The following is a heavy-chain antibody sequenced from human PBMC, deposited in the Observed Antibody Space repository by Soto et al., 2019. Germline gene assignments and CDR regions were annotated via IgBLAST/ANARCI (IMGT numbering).Heavy chain of an antibody. D-gene: IGHD2-2*01. J-gene: IGHJ4*02. V-gene: IGHV4-59*08. CDR3: ASGQCSSASCSYFDY. Sequence: SETLSLTCTASGGSISSYYWSWIRQPPGKGLEWIGYIYYSGSTNYNPSLKSRVTISVDPSKNQFSLTLNSMTAADTAVYYCASGQCSSASCSYFDYWGQGSLVTVSS. CDR2: IYYSGST. CDR1: GGSISSYY.